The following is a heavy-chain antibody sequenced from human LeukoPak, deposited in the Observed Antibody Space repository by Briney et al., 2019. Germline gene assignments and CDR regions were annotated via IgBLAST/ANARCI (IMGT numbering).Heavy chain of an antibody. V-gene: IGHV6-1*01. D-gene: IGHD1-26*01. J-gene: IGHJ6*03. Sequence: SQTLSLTCAISGDSVSSNSAAWNWIRQSPSRGLEWVGRTYYRSKWYNDYAVSVKSRITINPDTSKNQFSLQLNSVTPEDTAVYYCARDRSYSSFYYYYYYMDVWGKGTTVTVSS. CDR1: GDSVSSNSAA. CDR2: TYYRSKWYN. CDR3: ARDRSYSSFYYYYYYMDV.